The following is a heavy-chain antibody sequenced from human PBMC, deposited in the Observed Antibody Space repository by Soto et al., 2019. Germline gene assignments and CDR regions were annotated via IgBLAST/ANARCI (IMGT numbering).Heavy chain of an antibody. CDR2: INPSGGST. CDR1: GYTFTSYY. J-gene: IGHJ4*02. CDR3: AGGYCRGGSCYFNFDY. Sequence: ASVKVSCKASGYTFTSYYMHWVRQAPGQGLEWMGIINPSGGSTSYAQKFQGRVTITRDTSASTAYMELSSLRSEDTAVYYCAGGYCRGGSCYFNFDYGGRETLVTVSS. V-gene: IGHV1-46*01. D-gene: IGHD2-15*01.